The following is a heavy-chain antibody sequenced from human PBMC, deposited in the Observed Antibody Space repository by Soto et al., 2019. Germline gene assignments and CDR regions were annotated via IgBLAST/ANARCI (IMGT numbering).Heavy chain of an antibody. D-gene: IGHD2-21*01. CDR1: GAALNSGNYY. V-gene: IGHV4-31*03. CDR3: ARLRIATNNYKWFDP. J-gene: IGHJ5*02. CDR2: IYVTGAV. Sequence: SETLSLTCSVSGAALNSGNYYWRWIRQVPGKGLEWIGHIYVTGAVDYNPSLRDRITISQDTSERQFSLNLRLVTAADTAVYYCARLRIATNNYKWFDPWGQGTLVTVSS.